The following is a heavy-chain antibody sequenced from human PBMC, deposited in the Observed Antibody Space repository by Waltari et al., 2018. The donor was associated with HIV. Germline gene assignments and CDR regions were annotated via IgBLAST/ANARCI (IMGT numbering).Heavy chain of an antibody. V-gene: IGHV3-48*01. Sequence: EVQLVESGGGLVQPGGSLRLSCAASGFTFDSSSMNWVRQAPGKGLEWISYISNNGDNIFYADSVKGRFSISRDNGKSSLYLHMNSLRAEDTAMYYRVRNIEYWGQGTLVTVSS. J-gene: IGHJ4*02. CDR1: GFTFDSSS. CDR2: ISNNGDNI. CDR3: VRNIEY.